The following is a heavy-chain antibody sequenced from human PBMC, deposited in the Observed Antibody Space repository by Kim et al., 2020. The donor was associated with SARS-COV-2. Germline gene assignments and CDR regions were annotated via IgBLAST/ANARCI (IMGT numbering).Heavy chain of an antibody. D-gene: IGHD3-10*01. CDR3: ARARRGSYYNTLDY. V-gene: IGHV4-34*01. Sequence: SETLSLTCAVYGGSFSGYYWSWIRQPPGKGLEWIGEINHSGSTNYNPSLKSRVTISVDTSKNQFSLKLSSVTAADTAVYYCARARRGSYYNTLDYWGQGTLVTVSS. CDR1: GGSFSGYY. CDR2: INHSGST. J-gene: IGHJ4*02.